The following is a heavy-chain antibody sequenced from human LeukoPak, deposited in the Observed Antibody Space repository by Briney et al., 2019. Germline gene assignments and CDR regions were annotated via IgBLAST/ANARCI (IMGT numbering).Heavy chain of an antibody. J-gene: IGHJ5*02. CDR3: TTTTSGSTSNWSDP. CDR1: GFIFSGSA. Sequence: GGSLRLSCAASGFIFSGSAMHWVRQASGKGLEWVGRIRSKANSYATAYAASVKGRFTISRDDSKSTAYLQMNSLKTEDTAFYYCTTTTSGSTSNWSDPWGQGTLVTVSS. D-gene: IGHD1-26*01. V-gene: IGHV3-73*01. CDR2: IRSKANSYAT.